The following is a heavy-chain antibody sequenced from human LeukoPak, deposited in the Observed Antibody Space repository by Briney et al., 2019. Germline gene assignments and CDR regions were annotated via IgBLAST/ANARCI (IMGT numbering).Heavy chain of an antibody. Sequence: GGSLRLSCAASGFTFSSYGMHWVRQAPGKGLEWVAVISYDGSNKYYADSVKGRFTISRDNSKNTLYLQMNSLRAEDTAVYYCAKDRSPLTVTYNSFDSWGQGTLVTVSS. CDR2: ISYDGSNK. D-gene: IGHD4-17*01. CDR1: GFTFSSYG. J-gene: IGHJ4*02. V-gene: IGHV3-30*18. CDR3: AKDRSPLTVTYNSFDS.